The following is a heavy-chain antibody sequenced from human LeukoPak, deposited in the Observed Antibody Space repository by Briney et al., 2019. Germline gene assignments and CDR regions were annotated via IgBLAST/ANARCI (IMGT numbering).Heavy chain of an antibody. CDR2: IWYDGSNK. D-gene: IGHD3-10*01. Sequence: PGRSLRLSCAASGFTFSSYGMHWVRQAPGKGLEWVAVIWYDGSNKYYADSVKGRFTISRDNSKNTLYLQMNSLRAEDTAVYYCARGPQVFGPLYYFDYWGQGTLVTVSS. J-gene: IGHJ4*02. CDR3: ARGPQVFGPLYYFDY. V-gene: IGHV3-30*19. CDR1: GFTFSSYG.